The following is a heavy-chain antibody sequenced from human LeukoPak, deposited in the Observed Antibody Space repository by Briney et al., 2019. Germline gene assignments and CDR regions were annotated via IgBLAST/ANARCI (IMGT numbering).Heavy chain of an antibody. CDR1: GYSFTSYW. D-gene: IGHD5-18*01. CDR3: ARPKTLGGYNYEFEF. V-gene: IGHV5-51*01. CDR2: IYPGDSNT. J-gene: IGHJ4*02. Sequence: GESLKISCKGSGYSFTSYWIGWVRQMPGKGLELMGIIYPGDSNTKYSPSFQGQVTIPADKSISTAYLQWSSLKASDTAIYYCARPKTLGGYNYEFEFWGQGTLVTVSS.